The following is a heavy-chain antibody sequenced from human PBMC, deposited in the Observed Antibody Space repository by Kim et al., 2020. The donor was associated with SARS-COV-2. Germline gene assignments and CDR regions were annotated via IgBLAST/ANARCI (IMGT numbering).Heavy chain of an antibody. CDR2: IKSKTDGGTT. V-gene: IGHV3-15*01. CDR3: TTLLYCSGGSCYSGLDY. CDR1: GFTFSNAW. Sequence: GGSLRLSCAASGFTFSNAWMSWVRQAPGKGLEWVGRIKSKTDGGTTDYAAPVKGRFTISRDDSKNTLYLQMNSLKTEDTAVYYCTTLLYCSGGSCYSGLDYWGQGTLVTVSS. J-gene: IGHJ4*02. D-gene: IGHD2-15*01.